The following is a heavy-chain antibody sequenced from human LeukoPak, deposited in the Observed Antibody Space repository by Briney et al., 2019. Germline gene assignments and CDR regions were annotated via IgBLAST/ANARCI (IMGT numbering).Heavy chain of an antibody. CDR3: AKDRDGDTAMTIDY. D-gene: IGHD5-18*01. J-gene: IGHJ4*02. CDR1: GFNISGSA. V-gene: IGHV3-73*01. Sequence: GGSLRLSCAASGFNISGSAMHWVRQASGKGLEWVGRIRSKANSYATAYAASVKGRFTISRDDSKNTAYLQMNSLKTEDTAVYYCAKDRDGDTAMTIDYWDQGTLVTVSS. CDR2: IRSKANSYAT.